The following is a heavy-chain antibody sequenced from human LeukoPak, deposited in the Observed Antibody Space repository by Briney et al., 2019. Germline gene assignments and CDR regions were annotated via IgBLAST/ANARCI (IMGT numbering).Heavy chain of an antibody. D-gene: IGHD4-17*01. CDR2: IYYSGST. Sequence: SETLSLTCTVSGGSISSSSYYWGWIRQPPGKGLEWIGSIYYSGSTYYNPSLKSRVTIAVDTSKNQFSLKLISVTAADTAVYYCARVVYGDRHYWGQGTLVTVSS. J-gene: IGHJ4*02. V-gene: IGHV4-39*07. CDR3: ARVVYGDRHY. CDR1: GGSISSSSYY.